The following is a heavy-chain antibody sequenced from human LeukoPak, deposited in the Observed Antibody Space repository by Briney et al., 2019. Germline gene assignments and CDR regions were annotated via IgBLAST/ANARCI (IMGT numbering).Heavy chain of an antibody. D-gene: IGHD5-24*01. J-gene: IGHJ4*02. V-gene: IGHV7-4-1*02. CDR2: INTNTGNP. CDR3: ARGDGYNHYYFDK. Sequence: GASVKVSCKASGYTFKNYLINWVRQAPGQGLEWMGWINTNTGNPTYALGFTGRFVFSLETSVSTAYLQISSLKPEDTAVYFCARGDGYNHYYFDKWGQGTLVTVSS. CDR1: GYTFKNYL.